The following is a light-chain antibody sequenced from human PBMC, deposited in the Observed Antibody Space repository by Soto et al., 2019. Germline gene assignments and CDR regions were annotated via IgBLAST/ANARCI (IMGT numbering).Light chain of an antibody. J-gene: IGLJ1*01. CDR1: SSDVGGYNY. Sequence: QSALTQPASVSGSPGQSITISCTGTSSDVGGYNYVSWYQQHPGKAPKLMIYDVSNRPSGVSNRFSGSKSGNTASLTIYGLQAEDEADYYCSSYTSSSSYGFGTGTKLTVL. CDR2: DVS. CDR3: SSYTSSSSYG. V-gene: IGLV2-14*01.